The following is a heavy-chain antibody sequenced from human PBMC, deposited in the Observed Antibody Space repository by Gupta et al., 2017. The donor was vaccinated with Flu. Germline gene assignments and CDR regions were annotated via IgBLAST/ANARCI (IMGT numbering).Heavy chain of an antibody. CDR1: YPFTEYY. D-gene: IGHD1-26*01. V-gene: IGHV1-46*01. J-gene: IGHJ4*02. CDR2: INPDGGST. CDR3: ARTPRVGAFEY. Sequence: YPFTEYYIHWVRQAPGQGLEWMGKINPDGGSTRYAQRVQGGVTMTRDTSTNIVYMELSSLRSDDTAMYYCARTPRVGAFEYWGQGTLVAVSS.